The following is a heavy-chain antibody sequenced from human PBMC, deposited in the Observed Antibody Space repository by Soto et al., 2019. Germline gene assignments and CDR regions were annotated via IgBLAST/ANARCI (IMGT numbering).Heavy chain of an antibody. CDR3: ARSEGYYDSSGYYGY. D-gene: IGHD3-22*01. J-gene: IGHJ4*02. CDR1: GYTFTTYY. Sequence: SVKVSCKASGYTFTTYYMHWVRQAPGQGLEWMGGIIPIFGTANYAQKFQGRVTITADESTSTAYMELSSLRSEDTAVYYCARSEGYYDSSGYYGYWGQGTLVTVSS. V-gene: IGHV1-69*13. CDR2: IIPIFGTA.